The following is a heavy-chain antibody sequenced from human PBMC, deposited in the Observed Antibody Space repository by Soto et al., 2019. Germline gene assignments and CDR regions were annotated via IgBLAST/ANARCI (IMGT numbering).Heavy chain of an antibody. Sequence: GGSLRLSCAASGFTVSSNYMSWVRQAPGKGLEWVSLIYSGGGTYYADSVKGRFTISRDNSKNTEYLQMKSLRAEDTAVYYCARAEYYYDSSGYFYFDYWGQGTLVTVSS. CDR2: IYSGGGT. D-gene: IGHD3-22*01. V-gene: IGHV3-66*01. J-gene: IGHJ4*02. CDR1: GFTVSSNY. CDR3: ARAEYYYDSSGYFYFDY.